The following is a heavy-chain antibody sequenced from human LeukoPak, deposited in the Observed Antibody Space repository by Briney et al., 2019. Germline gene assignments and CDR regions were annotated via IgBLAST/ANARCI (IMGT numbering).Heavy chain of an antibody. Sequence: SETLSLTCTVSGGSISSYYWSWIRQPPGKGLEWVGYIYTRGSTNYNPSLKSRVTISVDTYKNQFSLKLSSVTAADTAVYYCARSPPDMEEYYFDYWGQGTLVTVSS. CDR2: IYTRGST. CDR3: ARSPPDMEEYYFDY. V-gene: IGHV4-4*09. CDR1: GGSISSYY. J-gene: IGHJ4*02. D-gene: IGHD3-9*01.